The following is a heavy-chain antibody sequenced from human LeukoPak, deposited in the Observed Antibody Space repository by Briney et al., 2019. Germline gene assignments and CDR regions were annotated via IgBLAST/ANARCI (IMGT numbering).Heavy chain of an antibody. J-gene: IGHJ1*01. CDR1: GFTFSSYA. D-gene: IGHD6-13*01. CDR2: ISGSGGRT. CDR3: ARGTSYSSSWYENFQH. V-gene: IGHV3-23*01. Sequence: GGSLRLSCAASGFTFSSYAMSWVRQTPGKGLEWVSGISGSGGRTDHADSVRGRFTISRDNSKNTLFLQMNSLRAEDTAVYYCARGTSYSSSWYENFQHWGQGTLVTVSS.